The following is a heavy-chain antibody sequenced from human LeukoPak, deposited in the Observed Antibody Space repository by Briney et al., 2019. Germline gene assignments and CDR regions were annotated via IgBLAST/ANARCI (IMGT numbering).Heavy chain of an antibody. CDR3: AKSQSPNKNTYGSGTFDY. Sequence: PGGSLRLSCAASGFTFSSYGMHWVRQAPGKGMGWVAFIRYDGSNKYYADSVKGRFTISRDNSKNTLYLQMNSLRAEDTAVYYCAKSQSPNKNTYGSGTFDYWGQGTLVTVSS. CDR2: IRYDGSNK. CDR1: GFTFSSYG. D-gene: IGHD3-10*01. V-gene: IGHV3-30*02. J-gene: IGHJ4*02.